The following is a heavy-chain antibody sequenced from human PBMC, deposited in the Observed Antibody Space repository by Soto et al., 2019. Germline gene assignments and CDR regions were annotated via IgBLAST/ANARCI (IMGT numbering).Heavy chain of an antibody. V-gene: IGHV3-23*01. CDR2: MSGSGGST. J-gene: IGHJ3*02. D-gene: IGHD3-22*01. CDR1: GFTFSSYA. Sequence: EVQLLESGGGLVQPGGSLRLSCAASGFTFSSYAMSWVRQAPGKGLEWVSAMSGSGGSTYYADSVKGRFTISRDNSKNTLYLQMNSLRAEDTDVYYCAKDSVTYYDSSGYYYRDAFDIWGQGTMVTVSS. CDR3: AKDSVTYYDSSGYYYRDAFDI.